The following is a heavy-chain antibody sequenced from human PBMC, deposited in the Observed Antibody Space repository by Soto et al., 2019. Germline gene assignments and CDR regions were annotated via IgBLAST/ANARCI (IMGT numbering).Heavy chain of an antibody. CDR2: ISAYDGQT. J-gene: IGHJ4*02. V-gene: IGHV1-18*01. D-gene: IGHD3-22*01. CDR3: ARVWYYDSSGYYAFDY. Sequence: QVQLVQSGAEVKKPGASVRVSCKASGDGFSNYGFSWVRQAPGQGLEWMGWISAYDGQTNYTKKLQGRVTITTETSSSTAYMELRSLRSDATAVYYCARVWYYDSSGYYAFDYWGLGTLVTVSS. CDR1: GDGFSNYG.